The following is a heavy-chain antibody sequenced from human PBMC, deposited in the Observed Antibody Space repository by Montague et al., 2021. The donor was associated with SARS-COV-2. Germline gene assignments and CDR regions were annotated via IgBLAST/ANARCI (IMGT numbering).Heavy chain of an antibody. Sequence: CAISGDSVSSNIATWNWIRQSPSRGLEWLGRTYYRSKWYNDYAESVKSRITIDPDTSKHQFPLHLNSVTPEDTAVYYCARISVGSKYYFDFWGQGTLVTVCS. D-gene: IGHD4-11*01. V-gene: IGHV6-1*01. CDR3: ARISVGSKYYFDF. CDR1: GDSVSSNIAT. CDR2: TYYRSKWYN. J-gene: IGHJ4*02.